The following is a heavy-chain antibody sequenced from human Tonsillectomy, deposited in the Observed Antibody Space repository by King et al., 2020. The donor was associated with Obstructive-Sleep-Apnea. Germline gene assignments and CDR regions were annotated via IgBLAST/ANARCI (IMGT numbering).Heavy chain of an antibody. J-gene: IGHJ6*02. CDR3: ARDSVDQYYYALDV. D-gene: IGHD3-9*01. V-gene: IGHV3-66*01. CDR2: LYTSGST. Sequence: VQLVESGGGLVQPGGSLRLSCAASGFTVSSNYMSWVRQAPGKGLECVSVLYTSGSTSYADSVKGRFTIPRDSASNTMYLQMNSLRAEDTAVYYCARDSVDQYYYALDVWGQGTTVTVSS. CDR1: GFTVSSNY.